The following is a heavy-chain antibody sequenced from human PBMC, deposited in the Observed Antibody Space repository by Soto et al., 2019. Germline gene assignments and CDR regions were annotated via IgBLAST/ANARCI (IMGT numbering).Heavy chain of an antibody. J-gene: IGHJ6*02. CDR3: ARSVVPAANDYYYYGMDV. CDR2: ISYDGSNK. CDR1: GFSFSRDA. D-gene: IGHD2-2*01. Sequence: RRCCSASGFSFSRDAIHWVRQAPGKGLEWVAVISYDGSNKYYADSVKGRFTISRDNSKNTLYLQMNSLRAEDTAVYYCARSVVPAANDYYYYGMDVWGQGTTVTVSS. V-gene: IGHV3-30-3*01.